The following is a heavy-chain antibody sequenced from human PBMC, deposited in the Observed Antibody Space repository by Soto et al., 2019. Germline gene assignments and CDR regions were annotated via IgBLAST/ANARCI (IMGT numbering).Heavy chain of an antibody. CDR1: GFTFTGFA. Sequence: EVQMLESGGGLVQPGGSLRLSCAASGFTFTGFAMNWVRQAPGKGLVWVASISGRGVDINYAGSVQGRCTISRDNSTNSVNLQMNSARVEDTATYYCARERWGYYGSWAYEQGDPWGQGTQVTFSS. D-gene: IGHD3-10*01. J-gene: IGHJ5*02. CDR2: ISGRGVDI. V-gene: IGHV3-23*01. CDR3: ARERWGYYGSWAYEQGDP.